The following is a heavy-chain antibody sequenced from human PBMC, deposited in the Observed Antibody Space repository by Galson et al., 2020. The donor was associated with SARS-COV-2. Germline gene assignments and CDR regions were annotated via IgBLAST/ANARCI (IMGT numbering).Heavy chain of an antibody. Sequence: ETSETLSLTCTVSGGSISSYYWSWIRQPAGKGLAWIGRIYTSGSTNYNPSLKSRVTMSVDTSKNQFSLKLSSVTAADTAVYYCGAGDYYYYYGMDVWGKGTTVTVSS. V-gene: IGHV4-4*07. CDR2: IYTSGST. J-gene: IGHJ6*04. D-gene: IGHD6-19*01. CDR3: GAGDYYYYYGMDV. CDR1: GGSISSYY.